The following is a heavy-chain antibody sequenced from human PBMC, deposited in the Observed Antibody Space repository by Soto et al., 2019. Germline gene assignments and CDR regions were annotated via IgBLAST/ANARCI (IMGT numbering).Heavy chain of an antibody. CDR3: ARDDDFWSGNNWFDP. J-gene: IGHJ5*02. D-gene: IGHD3-3*01. V-gene: IGHV1-18*01. Sequence: ASVKVSCKASGYTFTSYGISWVRQAPGQGLEWIGWISAYNGNTNYAQKLQGRVTMTTDTSTSTAYMELRSLRSDDTAVYYCARDDDFWSGNNWFDPWGQGTLVTVSS. CDR1: GYTFTSYG. CDR2: ISAYNGNT.